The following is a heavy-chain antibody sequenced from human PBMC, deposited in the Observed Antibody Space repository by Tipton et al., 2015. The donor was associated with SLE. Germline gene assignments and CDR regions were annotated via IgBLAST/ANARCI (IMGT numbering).Heavy chain of an antibody. CDR2: IKQDETEK. CDR3: ARDPLYGALDY. V-gene: IGHV3-7*01. J-gene: IGHJ4*02. D-gene: IGHD2-8*01. Sequence: GSLRLSCAASGFTFSYYWMSWVRQAPGKGLEWVAHIKQDETEKYYVDSVKGRFTISRDNAKNSLYLQMNSLRAEDTTVYYCARDPLYGALDYWGRGTLVTVSS. CDR1: GFTFSYYW.